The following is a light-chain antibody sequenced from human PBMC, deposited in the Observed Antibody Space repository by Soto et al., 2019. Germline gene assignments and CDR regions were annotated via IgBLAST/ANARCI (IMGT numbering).Light chain of an antibody. CDR2: EVS. CDR1: SSDVGGYNY. CDR3: RSYTSSSTPVV. J-gene: IGLJ1*01. V-gene: IGLV2-14*01. Sequence: QSALTQPASVSGSPGQSITISCTGTSSDVGGYNYVSWYQQHPGKAPKLMIYEVSNRPSGVSNRFSGSKSGNTASLTISGLQAEDEADYYCRSYTSSSTPVVFGTGTKVTVL.